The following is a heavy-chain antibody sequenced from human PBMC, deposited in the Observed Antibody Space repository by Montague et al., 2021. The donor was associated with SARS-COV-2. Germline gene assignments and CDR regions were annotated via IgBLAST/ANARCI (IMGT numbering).Heavy chain of an antibody. D-gene: IGHD4-11*01. CDR2: VFHTGKA. Sequence: SETLSLTCTVSGDSVASNSYYWAWLRQPPGQGLEWIATVFHTGKAFYNPSLKSRVSISVDTSTNQVSLKLTSVSGADTALYFCARNLPPDTIFTVDTHFDFWGHGTRVTVS. CDR1: GDSVASNSYY. CDR3: ARNLPPDTIFTVDTHFDF. J-gene: IGHJ4*01. V-gene: IGHV4-39*07.